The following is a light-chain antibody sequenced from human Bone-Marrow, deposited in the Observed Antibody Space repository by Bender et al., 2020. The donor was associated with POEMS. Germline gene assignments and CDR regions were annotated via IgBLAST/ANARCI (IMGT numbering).Light chain of an antibody. CDR2: GYN. CDR1: SSNTGSGYD. Sequence: QSVLTQPPSVSGAPGQRVTISCTGSSSNTGSGYDINWYQHLPGTAPKLLIYGYNNRPSGVPDRFSGSTSGNTASLTITGAQAEDEADYYCNSRDSSQNHLTWAFGGGTKLTVL. V-gene: IGLV1-40*01. J-gene: IGLJ3*02. CDR3: NSRDSSQNHLTWA.